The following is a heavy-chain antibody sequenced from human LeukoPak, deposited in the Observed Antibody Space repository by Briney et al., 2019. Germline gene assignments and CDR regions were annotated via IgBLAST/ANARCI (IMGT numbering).Heavy chain of an antibody. CDR3: VKSILRYYFDY. J-gene: IGHJ4*02. D-gene: IGHD3-3*01. CDR1: GFTFSSYA. CDR2: ISGSGGST. V-gene: IGHV3-23*01. Sequence: GGSLRLSCEASGFTFSSYAMSWVRQAPGKGLEWVSAISGSGGSTYYADSVKGRFTISRDNSKNTLYLQMNSLRAEDTAVYYCVKSILRYYFDYWGQGTLVTVSS.